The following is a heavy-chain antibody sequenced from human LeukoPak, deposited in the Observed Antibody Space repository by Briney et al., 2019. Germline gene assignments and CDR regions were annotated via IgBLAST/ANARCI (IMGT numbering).Heavy chain of an antibody. D-gene: IGHD1-26*01. V-gene: IGHV3-33*01. J-gene: IGHJ4*02. CDR3: AREESGSYFSWSVGYFDY. CDR2: IWYDGTNK. Sequence: GGSLRLSCAASGFTFSSYGMHWVRQAPGKGLEWVAVIWYDGTNKYYADSVKGRFTISRDNAKNSLYLQMNSLRDEDTAVYHCAREESGSYFSWSVGYFDYWGQGTLVTVSS. CDR1: GFTFSSYG.